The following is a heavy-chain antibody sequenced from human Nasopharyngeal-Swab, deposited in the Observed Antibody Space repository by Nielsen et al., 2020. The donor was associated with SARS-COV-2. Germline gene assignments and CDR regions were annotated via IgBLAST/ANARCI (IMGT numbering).Heavy chain of an antibody. CDR2: IYHSGST. J-gene: IGHJ3*02. D-gene: IGHD1-26*01. CDR1: GGSISSSNW. V-gene: IGHV4-4*02. Sequence: SETLSLTCAVSGGSISSSNWWSWVRQPPGKGLEWIGEIYHSGSTNYNPSLKSRVTISVDESKNQFSLKLSYVTAADTAVYFCARDVVGATTTDAFDIWGQGTMVTVSS. CDR3: ARDVVGATTTDAFDI.